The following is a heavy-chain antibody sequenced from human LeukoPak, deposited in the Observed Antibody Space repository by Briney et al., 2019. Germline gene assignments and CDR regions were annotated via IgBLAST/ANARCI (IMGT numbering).Heavy chain of an antibody. CDR3: VTDWPVW. CDR1: WCTLQYSG. J-gene: IGHJ4*02. V-gene: IGHV3-48*01. Sequence: GGSLRLSRAVSWCTLQYSGMDWVRQAPGKGLEWVSYISNTGSPIYYADSVKARVTISRDNAKNSLCREMRSLRADDTAVYFCVTDWPVWWGLGTLVTVSS. CDR2: ISNTGSPI. D-gene: IGHD3-16*01.